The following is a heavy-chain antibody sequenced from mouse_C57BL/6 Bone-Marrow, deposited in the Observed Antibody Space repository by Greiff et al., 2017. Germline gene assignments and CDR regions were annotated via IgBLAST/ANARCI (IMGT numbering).Heavy chain of an antibody. Sequence: EVHLVESGGGLVKPGGSLKLSCAASGFTFSSYTMSWVRQTPEKRLEWVATISGGGGNTYYPDSVKGRFTISRDNAKNTLYLQLSSLRSEDTALYYCERRNCPSAYYFDYWGQGTTLTGSS. V-gene: IGHV5-9*01. J-gene: IGHJ2*01. CDR1: GFTFSSYT. CDR2: ISGGGGNT. CDR3: ERRNCPSAYYFDY. D-gene: IGHD1-2*01.